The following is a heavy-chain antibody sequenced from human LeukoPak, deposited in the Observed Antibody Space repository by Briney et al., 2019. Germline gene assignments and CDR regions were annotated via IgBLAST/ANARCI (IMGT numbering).Heavy chain of an antibody. CDR3: VRDRLRLGDY. J-gene: IGHJ4*02. V-gene: IGHV3-74*01. D-gene: IGHD6-19*01. Sequence: GGSLRLSCAASGSTFSSWMHWVRQAPGKGLVWVSRINSDGRSTSYADSVKGRFTISRDNAKNTLYLQMNSLRVEDTAVYYCVRDRLRLGDYWGQGTLATVSS. CDR1: GSTFSSW. CDR2: INSDGRST.